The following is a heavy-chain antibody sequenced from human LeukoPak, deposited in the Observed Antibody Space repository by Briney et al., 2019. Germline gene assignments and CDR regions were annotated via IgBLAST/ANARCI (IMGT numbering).Heavy chain of an antibody. J-gene: IGHJ4*02. CDR3: ARGGFEESPFDY. D-gene: IGHD3-10*01. CDR2: IIPILGIA. V-gene: IGHV1-69*04. CDR1: GHTFTSYA. Sequence: SVKVSCKASGHTFTSYAISWVRQAPGQGLEWMGRIIPILGIANYAQKFQGRVTITADKSTSTAYMELSSLRSEDTAVYYCARGGFEESPFDYWGQGTLVTVSS.